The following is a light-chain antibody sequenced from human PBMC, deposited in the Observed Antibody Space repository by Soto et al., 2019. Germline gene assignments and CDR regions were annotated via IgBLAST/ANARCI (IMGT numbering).Light chain of an antibody. Sequence: EIVLTQSPATLSLSPGERATLSCRASQSVSSYLAWYQQKPGQAPRLLIYDASNRATGIPARFSGSGSGTDVTLTSSSLEPEDVAVYYCQQRSNWPPFTFGGGTKVEIK. CDR1: QSVSSY. J-gene: IGKJ4*01. V-gene: IGKV3-11*01. CDR2: DAS. CDR3: QQRSNWPPFT.